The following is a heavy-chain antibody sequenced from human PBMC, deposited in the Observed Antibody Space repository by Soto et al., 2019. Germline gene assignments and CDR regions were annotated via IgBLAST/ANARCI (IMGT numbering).Heavy chain of an antibody. Sequence: QVQLVQSGAEVKKPGASVKVSGKASGYTFTRYDINWVRQATGQGLEWMGWMNPNSGNTGYAQKFQGRVTMTRNTAISTAYMELSSMRSEDTAVYYCARSGLAARRMDVWGQGTTVTVSS. V-gene: IGHV1-8*01. D-gene: IGHD6-6*01. CDR3: ARSGLAARRMDV. CDR2: MNPNSGNT. CDR1: GYTFTRYD. J-gene: IGHJ6*02.